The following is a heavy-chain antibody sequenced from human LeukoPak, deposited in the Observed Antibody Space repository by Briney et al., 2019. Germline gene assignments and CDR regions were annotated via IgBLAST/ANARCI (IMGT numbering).Heavy chain of an antibody. Sequence: GGSLRLSCAASGFTFSSYAMHWVRQAPGKGLEWVAVISYDGSNKYYADSVKGRFTISRDNSKNTLYLQMHSLRAEDTAVYYCARGGIAAAGLMDVWGQGTTVTVSS. V-gene: IGHV3-30*04. D-gene: IGHD6-13*01. CDR3: ARGGIAAAGLMDV. CDR1: GFTFSSYA. J-gene: IGHJ6*02. CDR2: ISYDGSNK.